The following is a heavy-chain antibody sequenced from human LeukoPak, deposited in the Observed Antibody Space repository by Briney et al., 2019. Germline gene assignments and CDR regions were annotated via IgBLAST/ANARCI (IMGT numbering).Heavy chain of an antibody. CDR3: ARDFWYSSSWTDAFDI. Sequence: GGSLRLSCAASGFTFSSYGMHWVRQAPGKGLEWVAVIWYDGSNKYYADSVKGRFTISRDNSKNTLYLQMNSLRAEDTAVYYCARDFWYSSSWTDAFDIWGQGTMVTVSS. CDR1: GFTFSSYG. CDR2: IWYDGSNK. V-gene: IGHV3-33*01. D-gene: IGHD6-13*01. J-gene: IGHJ3*02.